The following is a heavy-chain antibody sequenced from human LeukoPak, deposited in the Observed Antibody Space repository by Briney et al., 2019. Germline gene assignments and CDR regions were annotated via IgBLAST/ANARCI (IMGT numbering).Heavy chain of an antibody. D-gene: IGHD3-22*01. CDR2: IIPIFGTA. J-gene: IGHJ4*02. CDR1: GGTFTSYA. CDR3: ARAAKSSRYDSSGYYSAFDY. Sequence: ASVKASCKASGGTFTSYAISWVRQAPGQGLEWMGGIIPIFGTANYAQKFQDRVTITADESTSTAYMELTSLRSEDTAVYYCARAAKSSRYDSSGYYSAFDYWGQGTLVTVSS. V-gene: IGHV1-69*13.